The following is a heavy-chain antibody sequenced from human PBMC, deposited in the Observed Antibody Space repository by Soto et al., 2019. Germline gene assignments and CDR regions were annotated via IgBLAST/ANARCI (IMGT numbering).Heavy chain of an antibody. V-gene: IGHV1-46*03. D-gene: IGHD3-16*01. CDR1: GYTFTSYY. CDR2: INPSGGST. CDR3: ARARVEMATIGGDYYYYGMDV. J-gene: IGHJ6*02. Sequence: QVQLVQSGAEVKKPGASVKVSCKASGYTFTSYYMHWVRQAPGQGLEWMGIINPSGGSTSYAQKFQGRVTMTRDTSTSTVYMELSSLRSEDTAVYYCARARVEMATIGGDYYYYGMDVWGQGTTVTVSS.